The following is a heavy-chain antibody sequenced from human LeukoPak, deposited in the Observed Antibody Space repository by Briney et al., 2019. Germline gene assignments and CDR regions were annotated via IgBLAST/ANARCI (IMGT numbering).Heavy chain of an antibody. Sequence: GGSLRLSCAASGSTFSTYAMSWVGQAPGKGLEWVSTISGSDDRIYYADSVKGRFTISRDNSKNTLSLQMNSLRAEDTAVYYCARLQWDLPISWGYFDYWGQGTLVTV. CDR3: ARLQWDLPISWGYFDY. CDR1: GSTFSTYA. CDR2: ISGSDDRI. V-gene: IGHV3-23*01. D-gene: IGHD4-11*01. J-gene: IGHJ4*02.